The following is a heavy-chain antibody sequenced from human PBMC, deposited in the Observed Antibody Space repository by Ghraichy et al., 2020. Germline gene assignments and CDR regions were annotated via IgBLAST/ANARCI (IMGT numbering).Heavy chain of an antibody. CDR2: MYYGGGT. J-gene: IGHJ6*02. V-gene: IGHV4-39*01. D-gene: IGHD6-13*01. CDR1: GGSISSSTYY. CDR3: ARRAAARGGMDV. Sequence: SQTLSLTCTVSGGSISSSTYYWGWIRQPPGKGLEWIGNMYYGGGTYYNPSLKSRVTISVDTSKNQFSLKVTSVTATDTAVYYCARRAAARGGMDVWGQGTTVNVSS.